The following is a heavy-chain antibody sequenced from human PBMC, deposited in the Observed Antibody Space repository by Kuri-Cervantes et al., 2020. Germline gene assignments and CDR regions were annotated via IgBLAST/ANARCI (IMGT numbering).Heavy chain of an antibody. D-gene: IGHD1-26*01. CDR1: GGSISSYY. V-gene: IGHV4-59*01. Sequence: GSLRLSCTVSGGSISSYYWSWIRQPPGKGLEWIGYIYYSGSTNYNPSLKSRVTMTRDTSTSTVYMELSSLRSEDTAVYYCARVRSEWELPRYHYYGMDVWGQGTTVTVSS. CDR3: ARVRSEWELPRYHYYGMDV. J-gene: IGHJ6*02. CDR2: IYYSGST.